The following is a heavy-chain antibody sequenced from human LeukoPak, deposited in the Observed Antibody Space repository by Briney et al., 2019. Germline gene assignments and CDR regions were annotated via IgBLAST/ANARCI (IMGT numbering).Heavy chain of an antibody. J-gene: IGHJ3*02. CDR1: GGSISGYY. CDR2: IYYSGST. D-gene: IGHD3-22*01. V-gene: IGHV4-59*08. Sequence: SETLSLTCTVSGGSISGYYWSWIRQPPGKGLEWIGYIYYSGSTNYNSSLKSRVTISVDTSKNQFSLKLSSVTAADTAVYYCARRFVGYDSSWGASDIWGQGTMVTVSS. CDR3: ARRFVGYDSSWGASDI.